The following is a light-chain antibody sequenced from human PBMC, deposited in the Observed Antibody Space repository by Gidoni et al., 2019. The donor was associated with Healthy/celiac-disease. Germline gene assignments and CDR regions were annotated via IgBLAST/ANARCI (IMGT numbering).Light chain of an antibody. J-gene: IGKJ1*01. CDR2: GAP. V-gene: IGKV3-15*01. Sequence: ETVMTLSPATLSVSPGERATLSCRASQSVSSNLAWYQQKPSLAPSRLIYGAPTRATGIPAELSSSRSGAKVTLTISSLQSEDFAVDYCQQYNGRPRTFGQGTKVEIK. CDR3: QQYNGRPRT. CDR1: QSVSSN.